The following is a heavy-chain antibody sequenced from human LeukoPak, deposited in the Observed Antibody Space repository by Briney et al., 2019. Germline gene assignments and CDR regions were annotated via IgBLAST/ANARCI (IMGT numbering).Heavy chain of an antibody. D-gene: IGHD3-22*01. CDR3: ARDHIEAYYYDSSGYYYNY. V-gene: IGHV1-2*02. CDR1: GYTFTGYY. Sequence: ASVKVSCKASGYTFTGYYMHWARQAPGQGLEWMGWINPNSGGTNYAQKFQGRVTMTRDTSISTAYMELSRLRSDDTAVYYCARDHIEAYYYDSSGYYYNYWGQGTLVTVSS. CDR2: INPNSGGT. J-gene: IGHJ4*02.